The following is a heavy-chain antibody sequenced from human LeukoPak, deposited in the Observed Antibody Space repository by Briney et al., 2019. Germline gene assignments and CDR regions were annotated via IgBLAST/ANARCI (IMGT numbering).Heavy chain of an antibody. CDR1: GFTFNNYN. V-gene: IGHV3-7*01. CDR3: ARATQNYYYYYMDV. CDR2: IKQDGSEK. J-gene: IGHJ6*03. Sequence: GGSLRLSCAASGFTFNNYNMNWVRQAPGKGLEWVANIKQDGSEKYYVDSVKGRFAISRDNAKNLLYLQMNSLRAEDTAVYYCARATQNYYYYYMDVWGKGTTVTVSS.